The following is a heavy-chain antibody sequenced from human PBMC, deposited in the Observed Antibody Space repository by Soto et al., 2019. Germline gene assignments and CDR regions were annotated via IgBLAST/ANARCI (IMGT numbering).Heavy chain of an antibody. Sequence: PSDTLSLASAVCGGSVNSGYVALTLVRQPPGKGLEWIGNIYYSGNTYYNPSLKSRLIISIDTSKNQFSLKVGSVTAAYTDAYYCVSSWRYGMAVWGHGSTVTVSS. V-gene: IGHV4-30-4*02. J-gene: IGHJ6*01. CDR3: VSSWRYGMAV. CDR2: IYYSGNT. CDR1: GGSVNSGYVA.